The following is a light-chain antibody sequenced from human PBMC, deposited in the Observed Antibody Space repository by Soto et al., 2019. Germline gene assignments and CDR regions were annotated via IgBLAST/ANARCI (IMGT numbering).Light chain of an antibody. CDR3: QTWGTGIHYV. CDR2: LNSDGSH. V-gene: IGLV4-69*01. CDR1: SGHSSYA. J-gene: IGLJ1*01. Sequence: QAVVTQSPSASASLGASVKLTCTLSSGHSSYAIAWHQQQPEKGPRYLMKLNSDGSHNKGDGIPDRFSGSSSGAERYLTISSLQSEDEADYYCQTWGTGIHYVFGTGTKVTVL.